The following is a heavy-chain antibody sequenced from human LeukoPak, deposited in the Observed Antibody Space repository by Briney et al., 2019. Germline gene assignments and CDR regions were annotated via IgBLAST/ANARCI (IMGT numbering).Heavy chain of an antibody. J-gene: IGHJ6*03. CDR1: GGSFSGYY. V-gene: IGHV4-34*01. D-gene: IGHD6-13*01. CDR3: ARGATYSSSVIDYYYMDV. CDR2: INHSGST. Sequence: SETLSLTCAVYGGSFSGYYWSWIRQPPGKGLEWIGEINHSGSTNYNPSLKSRVTISVDTSTNQFSLKLSSVTAADTAVYYCARGATYSSSVIDYYYMDVWGKGTTVTVSS.